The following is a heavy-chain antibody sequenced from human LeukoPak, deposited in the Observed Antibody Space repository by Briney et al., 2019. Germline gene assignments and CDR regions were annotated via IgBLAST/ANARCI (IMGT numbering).Heavy chain of an antibody. CDR2: IKTKSDGGAA. CDR1: GFSFSNAC. D-gene: IGHD5-18*01. CDR3: ATELYSYGYNF. Sequence: GGSLRLSCAASGFSFSNACMIWVRQAPGKGLEWVGHIKTKSDGGAADYAAPVKGRFTISRDDSKDTLYVQMDGLKSEDTAVYYCATELYSYGYNFWGRGTLVTVSS. J-gene: IGHJ4*02. V-gene: IGHV3-15*01.